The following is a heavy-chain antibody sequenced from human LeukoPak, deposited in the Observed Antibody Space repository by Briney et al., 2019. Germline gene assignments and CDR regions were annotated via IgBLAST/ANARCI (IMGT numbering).Heavy chain of an antibody. V-gene: IGHV4-38-2*02. D-gene: IGHD5-12*01. J-gene: IGHJ5*02. Sequence: SETLSLTCSVSGYSISSGYYWGWIRQPPGKGVEWIGSIYHSERTYYNPSLKSRVTISVDTSKNQFSLRLSSVTAADTAVYYCARDNSVGDSAWWFDPWGQGTLVTVSS. CDR3: ARDNSVGDSAWWFDP. CDR1: GYSISSGYY. CDR2: IYHSERT.